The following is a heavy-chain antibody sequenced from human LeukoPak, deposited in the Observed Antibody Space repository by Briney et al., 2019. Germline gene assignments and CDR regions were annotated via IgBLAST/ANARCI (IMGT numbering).Heavy chain of an antibody. CDR2: IYPGDSDT. J-gene: IGHJ6*02. D-gene: IGHD1-26*01. V-gene: IGHV5-51*01. Sequence: PGESLQISCKGSGYSFTSYWIGWVRQMPGKGLEWMGIIYPGDSDTRYSPSFQGQVTVSADKSISTAYLQWSSLKASDTAMYYCARRELLAVGNYYYYGMDVWGQGTTVTVSS. CDR1: GYSFTSYW. CDR3: ARRELLAVGNYYYYGMDV.